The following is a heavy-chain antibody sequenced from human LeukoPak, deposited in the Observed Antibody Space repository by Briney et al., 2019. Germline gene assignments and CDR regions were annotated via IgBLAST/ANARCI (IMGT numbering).Heavy chain of an antibody. Sequence: TTSQTLSLTCTVSGGSISSGGYYWSWIRQHPGKGLEWIGYIYHSGTTYYNPSLKSRVTISIDRSKNQFSLKLSSVTAADTAVYYCARARDTTSGSNWFDPWGQGTLVTVSS. D-gene: IGHD1-26*01. CDR2: IYHSGTT. CDR3: ARARDTTSGSNWFDP. CDR1: GGSISSGGYY. V-gene: IGHV4-31*03. J-gene: IGHJ5*02.